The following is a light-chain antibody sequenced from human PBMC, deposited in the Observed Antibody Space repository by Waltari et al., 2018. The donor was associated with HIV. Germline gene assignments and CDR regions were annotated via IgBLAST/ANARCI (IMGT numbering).Light chain of an antibody. CDR3: CSYAGSSTPYV. J-gene: IGLJ1*01. Sequence: QSALTQPASVSGSPGQSITISCTGTSSDVGSYNLVSWYQQHPGKAPKLMIYEVSKRPSGVSNRFSCSKSGNTASLTISGLQAEDETDYYCCSYAGSSTPYVFGTGTKVTVL. CDR2: EVS. V-gene: IGLV2-23*02. CDR1: SSDVGSYNL.